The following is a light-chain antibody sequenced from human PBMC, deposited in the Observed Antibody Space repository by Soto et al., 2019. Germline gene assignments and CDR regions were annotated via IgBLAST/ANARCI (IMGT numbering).Light chain of an antibody. Sequence: DIQLTQSPSFLSASVGDRVTITCRASQGINSYLAWYQEKPGKAPKLLIHAASILQSGVPSRFSGSGSGTEFTLTISSLQPEDFATHYCQQLNTYPRAFGQGTRLEIK. CDR1: QGINSY. J-gene: IGKJ5*01. V-gene: IGKV1-9*01. CDR2: AAS. CDR3: QQLNTYPRA.